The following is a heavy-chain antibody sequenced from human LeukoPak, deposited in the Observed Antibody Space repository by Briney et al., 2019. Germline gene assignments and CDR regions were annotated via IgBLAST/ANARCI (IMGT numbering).Heavy chain of an antibody. CDR1: GGSISSSSYY. D-gene: IGHD5-18*01. V-gene: IGHV4-39*07. CDR2: IYYSGST. CDR3: ARVEYSYGHLEY. Sequence: PSETLSLTCTVSGGSISSSSYYWGWIRQPPGKGLEWIGSIYYSGSTYYNPSLKSRVTISVDTSKNQFSLKLSSVTAADTAVYYCARVEYSYGHLEYWGQGTLVTVSS. J-gene: IGHJ4*02.